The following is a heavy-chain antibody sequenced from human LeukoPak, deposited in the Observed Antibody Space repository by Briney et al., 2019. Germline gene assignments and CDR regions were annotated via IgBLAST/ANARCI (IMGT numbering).Heavy chain of an antibody. D-gene: IGHD1-26*01. CDR1: GFTFTSYA. CDR3: ATPRYSGSYGPAFVY. CDR2: ISDSGGST. J-gene: IGHJ4*02. V-gene: IGHV3-23*01. Sequence: GGSLRLSCAASGFTFTSYAMSWVRQAPGKGLVWVSAISDSGGSTYYADSVKGRFTISRDNSKNTLYLQMNCLRAADTAVYYCATPRYSGSYGPAFVYWGQGTLVAVSS.